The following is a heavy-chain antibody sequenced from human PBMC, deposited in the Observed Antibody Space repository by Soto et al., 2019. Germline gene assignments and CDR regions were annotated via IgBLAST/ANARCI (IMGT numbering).Heavy chain of an antibody. V-gene: IGHV1-69*01. Sequence: QVQLVQSGAEVKKPGSSVKVSCKASGGTFSSYAISWVRQAPGQGLEWMGGIIPIFGTANYAQKFQGRVTITADESTSTAYMELSSLRSEDTAVYYCASPYDSSGYKIYDAFDIWGKGTMVTVSS. CDR3: ASPYDSSGYKIYDAFDI. CDR2: IIPIFGTA. CDR1: GGTFSSYA. D-gene: IGHD3-22*01. J-gene: IGHJ3*02.